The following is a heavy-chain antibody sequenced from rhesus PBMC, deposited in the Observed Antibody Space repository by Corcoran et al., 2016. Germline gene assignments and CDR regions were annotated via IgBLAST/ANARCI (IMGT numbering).Heavy chain of an antibody. J-gene: IGHJ5-1*01. CDR2: FYGSSGST. Sequence: QVQLQESGPGLVKPSETLSLTCAVSGGSISSNYWSWIRQPPGKWLEWIGYFYGSSGSTYYNPSLKCRVTIATGTSKHQFCLKPRSVTAADTAVYYCASQGYCSSTYCSSSLFDVWGPGVLVTVSS. CDR3: ASQGYCSSTYCSSSLFDV. D-gene: IGHD2-15*01. CDR1: GGSISSNY. V-gene: IGHV4-160*01.